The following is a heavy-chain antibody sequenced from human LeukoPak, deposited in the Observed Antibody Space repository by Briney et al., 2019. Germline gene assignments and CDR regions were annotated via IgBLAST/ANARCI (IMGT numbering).Heavy chain of an antibody. CDR3: AREGYDGSGTH. CDR2: IYYSGST. Sequence: SETLSLTCTVSGGSISSSSYYWGWIRQPPGKGLEWIGSIYYSGSTYYNPSLKSRVTISVDTSKNQFSLKLSSVTAADTAVYYCAREGYDGSGTHWGQGTLVTVSS. J-gene: IGHJ4*02. CDR1: GGSISSSSYY. V-gene: IGHV4-39*07. D-gene: IGHD3-10*01.